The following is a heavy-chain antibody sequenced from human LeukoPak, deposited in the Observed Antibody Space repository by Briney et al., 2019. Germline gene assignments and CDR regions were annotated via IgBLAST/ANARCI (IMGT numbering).Heavy chain of an antibody. V-gene: IGHV4-39*07. D-gene: IGHD3-3*01. CDR3: ARGRFLEWLFRSSANWFDP. CDR1: GGSISSSSYY. Sequence: SETLSLTCTVSGGSISSSSYYWGWIRQPPGKGLEWIGSIYYSGSTNYNPSLKSRVTISVDTSKNQFSLKLSSVTAADTAVYYCARGRFLEWLFRSSANWFDPWGQGTLVTVSS. CDR2: IYYSGST. J-gene: IGHJ5*02.